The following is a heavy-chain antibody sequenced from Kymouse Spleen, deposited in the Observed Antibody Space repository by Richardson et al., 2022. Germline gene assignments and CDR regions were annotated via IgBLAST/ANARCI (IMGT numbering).Heavy chain of an antibody. J-gene: IGHJ6*02. CDR1: GGSFSGYY. Sequence: QVQLQQWGAGLLKPSETLSLTCAVYGGSFSGYYWSWIRQPPGKGLEWIGEINHSGSTNYNPSLKSRVTISVDTSKNQFSLKLSSVTAADTAVYYCARWYCSSTSCYRGGDYYYYGMDVWGQGTTVTVSS. V-gene: IGHV4-34*01. CDR3: ARWYCSSTSCYRGGDYYYYGMDV. D-gene: IGHD2-2*02. CDR2: INHSGST.